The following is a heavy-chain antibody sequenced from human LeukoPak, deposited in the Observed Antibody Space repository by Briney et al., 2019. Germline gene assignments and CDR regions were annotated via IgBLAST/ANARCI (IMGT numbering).Heavy chain of an antibody. J-gene: IGHJ3*02. Sequence: ASVKVSCKASGYTLTSYDINWVRQATGQRLEWMGWMNPNSGNTGYAQKFQGRVTMTRNTSISTAYMELSSLRSEDTAVYYCARGGREWLVWLTRAFDIWGQGTMVTVSS. CDR3: ARGGREWLVWLTRAFDI. V-gene: IGHV1-8*01. CDR2: MNPNSGNT. CDR1: GYTLTSYD. D-gene: IGHD6-19*01.